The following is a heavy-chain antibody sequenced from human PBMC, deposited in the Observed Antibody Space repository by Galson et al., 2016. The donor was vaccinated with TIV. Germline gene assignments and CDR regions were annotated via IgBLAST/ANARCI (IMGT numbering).Heavy chain of an antibody. CDR1: GFPFSSYT. D-gene: IGHD3-3*01. CDR3: ARDGHDFWSGGANTLDY. J-gene: IGHJ4*02. CDR2: KSYDGGNE. V-gene: IGHV3-30*04. Sequence: PRLSCAASGFPFSSYTMHWVRQAPGKGLEWVAIKSYDGGNEYYADSVKGRFTISRDNSKNTLSLQMDSLRIEDTAVYYCARDGHDFWSGGANTLDYWGQGTLVTVSS.